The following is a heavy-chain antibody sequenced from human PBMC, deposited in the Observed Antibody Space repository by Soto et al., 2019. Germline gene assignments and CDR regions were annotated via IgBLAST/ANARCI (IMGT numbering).Heavy chain of an antibody. V-gene: IGHV5-10-1*03. D-gene: IGHD6-6*01. CDR3: ARRIAARQYYYGMDV. CDR2: IDPSDSYT. J-gene: IGHJ6*02. CDR1: GYSFTSYW. Sequence: EVQLVQSGAEVKKPGESLRISCKGSGYSFTSYWISWVRQMPGKGLEWMGRIDPSDSYTNYSPSFQGHVTISADQSISTAYMQRSRLKASDTAMYYCARRIAARQYYYGMDVWGQGTTVTVSS.